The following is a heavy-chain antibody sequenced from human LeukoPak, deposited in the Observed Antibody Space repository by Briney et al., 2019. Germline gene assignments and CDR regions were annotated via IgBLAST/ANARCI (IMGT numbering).Heavy chain of an antibody. V-gene: IGHV3-23*01. J-gene: IGHJ4*02. D-gene: IGHD4-17*01. Sequence: GGSLRLSCAAFGFTFSSFAMSWVRQAPGKGLEWVSTISGGGDRTNYADSVKGRFTFSRDNSKNTLYLQMNSLRVEDTAVYYCAKDLPDYGDYIEGYWGQGTLVTVSS. CDR3: AKDLPDYGDYIEGY. CDR1: GFTFSSFA. CDR2: ISGGGDRT.